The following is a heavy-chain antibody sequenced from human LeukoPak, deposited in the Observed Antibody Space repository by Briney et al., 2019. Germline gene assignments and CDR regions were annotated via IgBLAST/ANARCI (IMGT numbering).Heavy chain of an antibody. CDR3: ARGYYYGSGSYYGNSIDY. CDR1: GGSISSYY. V-gene: IGHV4-59*08. D-gene: IGHD3-10*01. CDR2: IYYSGST. Sequence: SETLSLTCTVSGGSISSYYWSWIRQPPGKGLEWIGYIYYSGSTNYNPSLKSRVTISVDTSKNQFSLKLSSVTAADTAVYYCARGYYYGSGSYYGNSIDYWGQGTLVTV. J-gene: IGHJ4*02.